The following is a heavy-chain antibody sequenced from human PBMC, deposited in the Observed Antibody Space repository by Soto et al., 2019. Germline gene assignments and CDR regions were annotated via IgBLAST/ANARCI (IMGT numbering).Heavy chain of an antibody. J-gene: IGHJ4*02. CDR2: ISAHSGNT. CDR3: ARIAASGIVHDFDF. D-gene: IGHD6-13*01. V-gene: IGHV1-18*01. CDR1: GYTFTSYA. Sequence: QVQLVQSEGEVKKPGASVKISCRASGYTFTSYAINWVRQAPGQGLEWMGWISAHSGNTNYAQKVQGRVTITTDTSASRAYMELRSLRSDDTAMSYCARIAASGIVHDFDFWGQGTLVTVSS.